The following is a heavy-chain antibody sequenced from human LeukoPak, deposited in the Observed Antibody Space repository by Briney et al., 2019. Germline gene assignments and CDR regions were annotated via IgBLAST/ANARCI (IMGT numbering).Heavy chain of an antibody. CDR2: IYYSGST. CDR3: ARAAGITGTRFDY. V-gene: IGHV4-31*03. D-gene: IGHD1-20*01. J-gene: IGHJ4*02. CDR1: GGSISGYY. Sequence: SETLSLTCTVSGGSISGYYWSWIRQHPGKGLEWIGYIYYSGSTYYNPSLKSRVTISVDTSKNQFSLKLSSVTAADTAVYYCARAAGITGTRFDYWGQGTLVTVSS.